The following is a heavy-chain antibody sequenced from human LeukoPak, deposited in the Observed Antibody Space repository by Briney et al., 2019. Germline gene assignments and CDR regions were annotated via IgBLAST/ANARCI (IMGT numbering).Heavy chain of an antibody. D-gene: IGHD6-19*01. J-gene: IGHJ4*02. V-gene: IGHV4-4*07. CDR3: ARMSSSGWYGYFDY. CDR2: IYTSGST. Sequence: SETLSLTCTVSGGSISSYYWSWIRQPAGKGLEWIGRIYTSGSTNYNPSLKSRVTMSVDTSKNQFSLKLSSVTAADTAEYYCARMSSSGWYGYFDYWGQGTLVTVSS. CDR1: GGSISSYY.